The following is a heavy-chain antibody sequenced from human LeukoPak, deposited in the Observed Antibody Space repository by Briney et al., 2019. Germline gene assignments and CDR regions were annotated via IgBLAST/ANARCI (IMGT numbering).Heavy chain of an antibody. CDR2: ITTGDST. Sequence: GSLRLSCAASGFTFSNYAISWVRQAPGKGPEWVSTITTGDSTYYADSVKGRFTISRDNSKNTLYLQMNSLRAEDTAVYYCAKGPVKYYFDYWGQGTLVTVSS. CDR3: AKGPVKYYFDY. J-gene: IGHJ4*02. V-gene: IGHV3-23*01. D-gene: IGHD3-16*02. CDR1: GFTFSNYA.